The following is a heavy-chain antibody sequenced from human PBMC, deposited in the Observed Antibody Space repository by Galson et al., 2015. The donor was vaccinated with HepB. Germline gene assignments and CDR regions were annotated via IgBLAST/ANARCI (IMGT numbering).Heavy chain of an antibody. D-gene: IGHD3-10*01. CDR2: ISAYNGNT. J-gene: IGHJ4*02. V-gene: IGHV1-18*01. Sequence: SVKVSCKVSGYTLTELSMHWVRQAPGQGLEWMGWISAYNGNTNYAQKLQGRVAMTTDTSTSTAYMELRSLRSDDTAVYYCARIGDYGSGTDYWGQGTLVTVSS. CDR1: GYTLTELS. CDR3: ARIGDYGSGTDY.